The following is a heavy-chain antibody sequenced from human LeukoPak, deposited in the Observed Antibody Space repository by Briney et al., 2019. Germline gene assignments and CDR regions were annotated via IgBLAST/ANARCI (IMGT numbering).Heavy chain of an antibody. J-gene: IGHJ4*02. D-gene: IGHD2-2*03. V-gene: IGHV1-8*01. CDR1: GYTFTSYD. CDR3: ARVSGPGYCSSTSCYMNY. Sequence: ASVNVSCTASGYTFTSYDINWVRQATGQGLEWMGWMNPNSGNTGYAQKLQGRVTMTTDTSTSTAYMELRSLRSDDTAVYYCARVSGPGYCSSTSCYMNYWGQGTLVTVSS. CDR2: MNPNSGNT.